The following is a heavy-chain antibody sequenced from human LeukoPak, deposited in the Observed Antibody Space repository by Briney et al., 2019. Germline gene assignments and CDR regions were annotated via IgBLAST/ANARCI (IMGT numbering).Heavy chain of an antibody. D-gene: IGHD6-19*01. CDR1: GLTFSSSW. V-gene: IGHV3-7*03. CDR2: INPDGNKK. CDR3: ARINLSGPFDY. Sequence: GGSLRLSCAVSGLTFSSSWMDWVRQAPGKGLEWVASINPDGNKKYSADSVKGRFTISRDNAENSLYLQMNSLRAEDTAVYYCARINLSGPFDYWGQGTLVTVSS. J-gene: IGHJ4*02.